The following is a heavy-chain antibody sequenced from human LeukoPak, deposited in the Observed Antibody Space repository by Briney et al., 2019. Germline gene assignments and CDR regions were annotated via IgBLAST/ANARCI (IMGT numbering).Heavy chain of an antibody. V-gene: IGHV3-23*01. D-gene: IGHD6-13*01. CDR2: ISGSGGST. J-gene: IGHJ4*02. Sequence: GGSLRLSCAASGFTFSSYAMSWVRQVPGKGLEWVSAISGSGGSTYYADSVKGRFTISRDNAKNSLYLQMNSLRAEDTALYYCAKDTIAAAGQTYYFDYWGQGTLVTVSS. CDR1: GFTFSSYA. CDR3: AKDTIAAAGQTYYFDY.